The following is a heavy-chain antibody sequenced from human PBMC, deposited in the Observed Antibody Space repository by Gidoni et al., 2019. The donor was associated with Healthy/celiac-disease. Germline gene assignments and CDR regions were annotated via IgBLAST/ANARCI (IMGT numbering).Heavy chain of an antibody. CDR2: IKSKTDGGTT. V-gene: IGHV3-15*01. D-gene: IGHD3-22*01. J-gene: IGHJ3*02. Sequence: EVQLVEYGGGLVKPGGSLRLSCAASGFTFSNDWMSWVRQDPGKGLEWVGRIKSKTDGGTTDYAAPVKGRFTISRDDSKNTLYLQMNSLKTEDAAVYYCTTDPLGYYYDSSGYFDAFDIWGQGTMVTVSS. CDR1: GFTFSNDW. CDR3: TTDPLGYYYDSSGYFDAFDI.